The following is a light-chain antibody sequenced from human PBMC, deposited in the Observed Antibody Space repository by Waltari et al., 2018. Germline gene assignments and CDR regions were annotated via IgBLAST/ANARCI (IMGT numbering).Light chain of an antibody. J-gene: IGLJ2*01. CDR2: RNE. Sequence: QSVLTQPPSASGTPGQRVTISCSGSSSNIGSNYVYWYQQLPGTAPKLLIYRNEQRPSGVPDRFSGSKSGTSASLAISGLRSEDEADYYCATWDGNLSAVVFGGGTKLTVL. CDR3: ATWDGNLSAVV. CDR1: SSNIGSNY. V-gene: IGLV1-47*01.